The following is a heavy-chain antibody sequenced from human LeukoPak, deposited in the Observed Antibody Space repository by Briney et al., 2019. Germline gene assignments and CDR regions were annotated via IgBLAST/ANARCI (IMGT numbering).Heavy chain of an antibody. Sequence: ASVKVSGKASGGTFSSYAISWVRQAPGQGLEWMGGIIPIFGTANYAQKFRGRVTITTDESTSTAYTELSSLRSEDTAVYYCARGSAGWLLLYFDYWGQGTLVTVSS. CDR2: IIPIFGTA. J-gene: IGHJ4*02. D-gene: IGHD3-22*01. CDR1: GGTFSSYA. V-gene: IGHV1-69*05. CDR3: ARGSAGWLLLYFDY.